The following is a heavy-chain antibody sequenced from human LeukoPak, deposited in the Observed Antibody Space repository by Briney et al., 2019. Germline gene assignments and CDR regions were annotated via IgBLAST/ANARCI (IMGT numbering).Heavy chain of an antibody. D-gene: IGHD1/OR15-1a*01. CDR3: ARDRHWTNDWVFDY. J-gene: IGHJ4*02. CDR1: GGSIGTYY. CDR2: IYYNGYT. V-gene: IGHV4-59*01. Sequence: SETLSLTCTASGGSIGTYYWSWIRQPPGKGLEWIGYIYYNGYTDYNPSLKSRVTISVHTSKNQFSLKLSSVTAADTAVYYCARDRHWTNDWVFDYWGQGTLVTVSS.